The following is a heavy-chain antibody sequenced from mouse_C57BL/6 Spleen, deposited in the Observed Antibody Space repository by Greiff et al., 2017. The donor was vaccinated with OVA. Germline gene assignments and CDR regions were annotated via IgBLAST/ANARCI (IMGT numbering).Heavy chain of an antibody. D-gene: IGHD2-3*01. CDR3: ARYEGYYDY. J-gene: IGHJ2*01. CDR1: GFTFTDYY. CDR2: IRNKANGYTT. Sequence: EVKLVESGGGLVQPGGSLSLSCAASGFTFTDYYMSWVRQPPGKALEWLGFIRNKANGYTTEYSASVQGRFTISRDNSKSILYLQMNARRAEDSATYYCARYEGYYDYWGQGTTLTVSS. V-gene: IGHV7-3*01.